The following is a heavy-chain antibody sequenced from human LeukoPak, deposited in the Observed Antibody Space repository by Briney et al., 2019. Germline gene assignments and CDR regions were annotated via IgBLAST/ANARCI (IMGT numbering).Heavy chain of an antibody. CDR1: GYSISSGYY. D-gene: IGHD1-26*01. Sequence: SETLSLTCTVSGYSISSGYYWGWIRQPPGKGLEWIGSIYYSGSTYYNPSLKSRVTISVDTSKNQFSLKLSSVTAADTAVYYCASESIVGATNLFDYWGQGTLVTVSS. V-gene: IGHV4-38-2*02. CDR2: IYYSGST. CDR3: ASESIVGATNLFDY. J-gene: IGHJ4*02.